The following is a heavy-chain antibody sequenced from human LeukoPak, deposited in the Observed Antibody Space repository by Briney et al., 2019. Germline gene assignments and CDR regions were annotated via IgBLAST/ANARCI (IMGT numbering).Heavy chain of an antibody. Sequence: VASVKVSCKASGYTLTAYFMHWVRQAPGQGLEWMGRINPNSGGTNYAQKFQGRVTMTRDTSITTAYMDLSRLTYDDTAVYYCARGGTEASSGDYWGQGTLVTVSS. CDR2: INPNSGGT. CDR1: GYTLTAYF. V-gene: IGHV1-2*06. J-gene: IGHJ4*02. D-gene: IGHD3-10*01. CDR3: ARGGTEASSGDY.